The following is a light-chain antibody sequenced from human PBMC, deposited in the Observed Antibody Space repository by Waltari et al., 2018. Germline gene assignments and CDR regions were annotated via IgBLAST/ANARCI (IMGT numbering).Light chain of an antibody. V-gene: IGKV3-20*01. Sequence: EIVLTQSPGTLSLSPGERVTLSCRASQTVSSSYLGWYQQKPGQAPSLLIYSASRRAAGIPDRFTGDGSGTDFTLTISKLEPEDFAVYYCQQYGTSPWTFGQGTKVEL. CDR2: SAS. CDR3: QQYGTSPWT. CDR1: QTVSSSY. J-gene: IGKJ1*01.